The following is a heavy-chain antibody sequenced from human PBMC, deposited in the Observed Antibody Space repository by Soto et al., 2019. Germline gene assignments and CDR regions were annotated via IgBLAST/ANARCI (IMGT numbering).Heavy chain of an antibody. CDR1: GYSFTSYW. V-gene: IGHV5-51*01. J-gene: IGHJ4*02. CDR2: IYPGDSNT. CDR3: ARMGCLSTGCQHRYDY. Sequence: EVQLVQSGAEVKKPGESLKISCKGSGYSFTSYWIAWVRQMPGKGLEWMGIIYPGDSNTRYNPSFQGQVTMSADKSIRTAYLQWSSLKASDTAIYYCARMGCLSTGCQHRYDYWGQGTLVTVSP. D-gene: IGHD2-2*01.